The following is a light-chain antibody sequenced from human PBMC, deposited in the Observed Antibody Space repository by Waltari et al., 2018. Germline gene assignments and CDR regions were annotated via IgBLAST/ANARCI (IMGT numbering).Light chain of an antibody. Sequence: DIQMTQSPSTLSAAIGGRVTSNCRTSESLGSELAWSQQRPGNAPNILIYDASRLQPGVPSRFSGSGSGTEFTLTINNLQPDDFVTNFCQQYRTYPWTFGQETKVEI. V-gene: IGKV1-5*01. CDR3: QQYRTYPWT. J-gene: IGKJ1*01. CDR1: ESLGSE. CDR2: DAS.